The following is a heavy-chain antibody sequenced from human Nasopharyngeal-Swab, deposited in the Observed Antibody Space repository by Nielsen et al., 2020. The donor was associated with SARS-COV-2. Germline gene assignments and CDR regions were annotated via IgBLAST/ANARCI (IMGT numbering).Heavy chain of an antibody. Sequence: ASVKVSCKASGYTFTGYAMHWVRQAPGQRLEWMGWINAGNGNTKYSQKFQGRVTITRDTSASTAYMELSSLRSEDTAVYYCARERQLVRVYYYYYMDVWGKGTTVIVSS. V-gene: IGHV1-3*01. CDR2: INAGNGNT. J-gene: IGHJ6*03. CDR1: GYTFTGYA. D-gene: IGHD6-6*01. CDR3: ARERQLVRVYYYYYMDV.